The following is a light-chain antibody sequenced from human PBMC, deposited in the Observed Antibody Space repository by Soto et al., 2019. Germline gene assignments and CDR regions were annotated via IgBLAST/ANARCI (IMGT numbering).Light chain of an antibody. J-gene: IGKJ1*01. Sequence: EIVLTQSPATLSSSPGETATLSCRASQYVGSRLAWYQHKPGQAPRLLIYYMSKRATGIPARFSGSGSGTDFTLTISSLAPGDFAIYYCHQRQSWPRTFGQGTKVDIK. CDR1: QYVGSR. CDR3: HQRQSWPRT. CDR2: YMS. V-gene: IGKV3-11*01.